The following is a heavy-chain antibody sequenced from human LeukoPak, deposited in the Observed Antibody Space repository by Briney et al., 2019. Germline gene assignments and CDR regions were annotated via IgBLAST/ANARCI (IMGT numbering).Heavy chain of an antibody. CDR2: ISSNGGST. J-gene: IGHJ4*02. Sequence: PGGSLRLSCAASGFTFSSYAMHWVRQAPGKGLEYVSAISSNGGSTYYANSVKGRFTISRDNSKNTLYLQMGSLRAEDMAVYYCARGSRYDILTGYYNLGTSDYWGQGTLVTVSS. CDR3: ARGSRYDILTGYYNLGTSDY. CDR1: GFTFSSYA. D-gene: IGHD3-9*01. V-gene: IGHV3-64*01.